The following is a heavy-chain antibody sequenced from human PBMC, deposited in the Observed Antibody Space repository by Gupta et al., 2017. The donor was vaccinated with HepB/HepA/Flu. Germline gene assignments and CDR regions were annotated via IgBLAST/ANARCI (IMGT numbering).Heavy chain of an antibody. D-gene: IGHD2-2*01. CDR2: SNPNSGGT. CDR1: GYTFTGYY. J-gene: IGHJ4*02. V-gene: IGHV1-2*02. CDR3: ARDKSSSGDY. Sequence: QVQLVQSGAEVKKPGASVKVSCKASGYTFTGYYMHWVRQAPGQGLEWRGWSNPNSGGTNYAQKLQGRVTRTRDTSISTAYRELSRLRSDDTAGYYCARDKSSSGDYWGQGTRGTVAS.